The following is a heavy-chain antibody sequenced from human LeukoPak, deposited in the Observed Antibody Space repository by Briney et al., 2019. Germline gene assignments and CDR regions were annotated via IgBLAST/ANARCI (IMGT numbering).Heavy chain of an antibody. Sequence: GGSLRLSCAASGFIFSMYSMNWVRQAPGKGLEWISYISVSSSTIYYADSVKGRFSISRDNAKHSLFLQMNSLRAEDTAVYYCARDPARSSIEGDDVWGKGTMVTVSS. CDR3: ARDPARSSIEGDDV. D-gene: IGHD1-26*01. V-gene: IGHV3-48*04. J-gene: IGHJ6*04. CDR1: GFIFSMYS. CDR2: ISVSSSTI.